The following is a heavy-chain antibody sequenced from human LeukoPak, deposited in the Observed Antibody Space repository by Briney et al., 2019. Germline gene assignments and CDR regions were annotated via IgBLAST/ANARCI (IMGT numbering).Heavy chain of an antibody. J-gene: IGHJ3*02. CDR1: GGSISSGGYY. D-gene: IGHD3-22*01. Sequence: SQTLSLTCTVSGGSISSGGYYWSWIRQPPGKGLEWIGYIYYSGSTNYNPSLKSRVTISVDTSKNQFSLKLSSVTAADTAVYYCARVGSSGPKGAFDIWGQGTMVTVSS. CDR3: ARVGSSGPKGAFDI. V-gene: IGHV4-61*08. CDR2: IYYSGST.